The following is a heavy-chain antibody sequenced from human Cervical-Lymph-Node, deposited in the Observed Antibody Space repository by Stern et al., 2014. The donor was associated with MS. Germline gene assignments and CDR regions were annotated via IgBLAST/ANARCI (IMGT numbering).Heavy chain of an antibody. V-gene: IGHV3-74*01. D-gene: IGHD2-15*01. CDR1: GFTFSSYW. J-gene: IGHJ5*02. Sequence: EVQLVESGGGLVQPGGSLRLSCAASGFTFSSYWMYWVRQTPGKGLVWVSRINSDGSSTTHADSVKGRFTISRDNAKNTLYLQMNSLRVEDTAVYYCARSILFDPWGQGTLVTVSS. CDR2: INSDGSST. CDR3: ARSILFDP.